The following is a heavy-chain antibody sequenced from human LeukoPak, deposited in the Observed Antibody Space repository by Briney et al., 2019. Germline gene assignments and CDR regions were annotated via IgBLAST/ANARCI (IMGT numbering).Heavy chain of an antibody. CDR1: GCTVSSNY. J-gene: IGHJ4*02. D-gene: IGHD1-26*01. CDR3: ARVRSSQGWDFDY. Sequence: GGSLRLSCAASGCTVSSNYRSWVRQAPGKGLEWVSIIYSGGSTDYADSVKGRFTISRDNSKNTLYLQMNRLRAEDTAVYYCARVRSSQGWDFDYWGQETLVTVSS. V-gene: IGHV3-66*01. CDR2: IYSGGST.